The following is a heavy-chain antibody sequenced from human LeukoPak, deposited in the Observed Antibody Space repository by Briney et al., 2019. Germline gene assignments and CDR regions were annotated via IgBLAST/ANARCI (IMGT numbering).Heavy chain of an antibody. Sequence: PSETLSLTCTASGGPIRRGTYYWSWIRQTAEKGLEWIGRIYATGNTKYNPSLKGRVTISLDTSKNQFSLILTSVTAADTAVYYCARAGDVVVVPPTAYLPPRYYMHVWGKGTSVTVSS. CDR3: ARAGDVVVVPPTAYLPPRYYMHV. CDR1: GGPIRRGTYY. V-gene: IGHV4-61*02. CDR2: IYATGNT. J-gene: IGHJ6*03. D-gene: IGHD6-6*01.